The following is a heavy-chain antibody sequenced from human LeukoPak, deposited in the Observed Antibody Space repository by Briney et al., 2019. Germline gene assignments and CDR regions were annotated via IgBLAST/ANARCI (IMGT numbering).Heavy chain of an antibody. CDR2: ISSSGKCV. CDR3: ARDRYDSSVGGMDV. D-gene: IGHD6-6*01. J-gene: IGHJ6*02. CDR1: GFGISTYS. V-gene: IGHV3-21*06. Sequence: PGGSLRLSCSAAGFGISTYSMNWVRQAPGKGLEWVSSISSSGKCVYYGDSVKGRFTLSRDDAKNELYLQMNSLRAEDTALYYCARDRYDSSVGGMDVWGQGTTVTVSS.